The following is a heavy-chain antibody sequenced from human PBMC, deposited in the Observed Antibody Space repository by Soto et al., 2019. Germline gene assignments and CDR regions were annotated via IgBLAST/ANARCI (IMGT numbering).Heavy chain of an antibody. CDR1: GYTFSSYW. V-gene: IGHV5-51*01. J-gene: IGHJ6*02. D-gene: IGHD6-13*01. CDR3: ATTIAPTGIGDYGMDV. Sequence: PGESLKISCKGSGYTFSSYWLGWVRQMPGKGLEWMGIIYPGDSDTRYSPSFQGQVTISADKSISTAYLQWSSLKASDTAMYYCATTIAPTGIGDYGMDVWGQGTTVTVSS. CDR2: IYPGDSDT.